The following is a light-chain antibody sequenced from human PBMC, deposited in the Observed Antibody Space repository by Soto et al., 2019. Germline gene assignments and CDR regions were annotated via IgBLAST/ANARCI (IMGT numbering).Light chain of an antibody. CDR1: QDISDF. Sequence: DFQMTQSPSSLSASVGDGFTITCQASQDISDFLNWYQQKPGAAPKLLIYDASNLQAGVPSRFSGSGSGTDFTFTISSLQPEDVATYYCQQYDNIPLTFGGGTKVDIK. J-gene: IGKJ4*01. V-gene: IGKV1-33*01. CDR2: DAS. CDR3: QQYDNIPLT.